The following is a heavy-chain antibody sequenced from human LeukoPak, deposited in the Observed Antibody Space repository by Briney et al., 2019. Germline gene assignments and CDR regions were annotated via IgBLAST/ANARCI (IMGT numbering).Heavy chain of an antibody. CDR3: ERLWDGWSGYYVFFFGY. V-gene: IGHV4-59*08. CDR1: GGSISSYY. D-gene: IGHD3-3*01. CDR2: IYYSGST. Sequence: PSQTLSRTCTVSGGSISSYYWIWIRQPPGNGLEWIGYIYYSGSTNYNPSLKIRVTISVDTSKNQFSLKLHTMTAADTAVYYYERLWDGWSGYYVFFFGYWGPGTPVNGSS. J-gene: IGHJ4*02.